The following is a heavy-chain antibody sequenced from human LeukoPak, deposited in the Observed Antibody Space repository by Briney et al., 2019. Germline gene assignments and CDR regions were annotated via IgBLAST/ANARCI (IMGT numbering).Heavy chain of an antibody. CDR1: GFTFSSYG. V-gene: IGHV3-30*18. D-gene: IGHD5-24*01. Sequence: GGSLRLSCAASGFTFSSYGMHWVRQAPGKGLEWVVVISYDGSNKYYADSVKGRFTISRDNSKNTLYLQMNSLRAEDTAVYYCAKAASKMATITHFDYWGQGTLVTVSP. CDR2: ISYDGSNK. J-gene: IGHJ4*02. CDR3: AKAASKMATITHFDY.